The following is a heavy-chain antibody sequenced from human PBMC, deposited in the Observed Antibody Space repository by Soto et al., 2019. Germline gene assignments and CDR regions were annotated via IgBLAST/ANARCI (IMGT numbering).Heavy chain of an antibody. CDR2: INAGNGNT. CDR1: GHTFTSYS. Sequence: ASVNVSCKASGHTFTSYSIHWVRQAPGQRLEWMGWINAGNGNTKYSRKFQGRVTITRDTSASTAYMELSSLRSEDTAVYYCAREQWFIEPASFDYWGQGTLVTVSS. V-gene: IGHV1-3*01. D-gene: IGHD3-22*01. J-gene: IGHJ4*02. CDR3: AREQWFIEPASFDY.